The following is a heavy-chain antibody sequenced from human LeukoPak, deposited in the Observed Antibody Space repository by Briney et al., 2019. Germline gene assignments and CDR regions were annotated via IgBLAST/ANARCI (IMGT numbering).Heavy chain of an antibody. CDR1: GYSISSGYY. Sequence: SETLSLTCTVPGYSISSGYYWAWIRPPPGKGREWIGIIYHSGSTYYNPSPKSRVTLSVDTSKNQFSLRLSSVTAPDTPVYYSAIAESYYDFWSGYYSASSFDYWGQGTLVTVSS. J-gene: IGHJ4*02. CDR2: IYHSGST. V-gene: IGHV4-38-2*02. CDR3: AIAESYYDFWSGYYSASSFDY. D-gene: IGHD3-3*01.